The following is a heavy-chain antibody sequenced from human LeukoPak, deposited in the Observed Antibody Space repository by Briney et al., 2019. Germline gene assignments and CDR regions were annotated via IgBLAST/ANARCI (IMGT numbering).Heavy chain of an antibody. CDR3: AGIYDSSGYYSFYYGTDV. J-gene: IGHJ6*02. D-gene: IGHD3-22*01. Sequence: PSETLSLTCAVYGGSFSGYYWSWIRQPPGKGLEWIGEINHSGSTNYNPSLKSRVTISVDTSKNQFSLKLSSVTAADTAVYYCAGIYDSSGYYSFYYGTDVWGQGTTVTVSS. CDR2: INHSGST. CDR1: GGSFSGYY. V-gene: IGHV4-34*01.